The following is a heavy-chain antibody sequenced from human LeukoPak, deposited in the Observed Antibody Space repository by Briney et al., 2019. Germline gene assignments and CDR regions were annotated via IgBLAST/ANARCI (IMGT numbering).Heavy chain of an antibody. Sequence: GGSLRLSCAASGFTFSSYSMNWVRQAPGKGLEWVSYISSSSSTIYYADSVMGRFTISRDNSKNTVYLQMNSLRAEDTAVYYCAAPGVPAATYYFDYWGQGTLVTVSS. CDR3: AAPGVPAATYYFDY. CDR1: GFTFSSYS. D-gene: IGHD2-2*01. CDR2: ISSSSSTI. V-gene: IGHV3-48*01. J-gene: IGHJ4*02.